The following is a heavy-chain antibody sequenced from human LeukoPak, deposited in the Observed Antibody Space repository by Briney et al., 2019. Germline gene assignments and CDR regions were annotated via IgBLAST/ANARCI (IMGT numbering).Heavy chain of an antibody. CDR3: ARGLSGYASSLGY. Sequence: GGSLRLSCAGSGFSFSSHGMNWVRQAPGKGLVWVSRINSDGSSTSYADSVRGRFSISRDNAKNTLYLQMNSLRAEDTAVYYCARGLSGYASSLGYWGQGTLVTVSA. V-gene: IGHV3-74*01. D-gene: IGHD6-6*01. CDR1: GFSFSSHG. CDR2: INSDGSST. J-gene: IGHJ4*02.